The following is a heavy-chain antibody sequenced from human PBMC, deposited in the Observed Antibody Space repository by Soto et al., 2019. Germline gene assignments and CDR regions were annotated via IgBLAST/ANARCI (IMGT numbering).Heavy chain of an antibody. V-gene: IGHV5-10-1*01. CDR2: IDPSDSYT. D-gene: IGHD6-13*01. J-gene: IGHJ5*02. CDR1: GYSFTTYW. CDR3: ARFYIAAHGTNWFDP. Sequence: PGESLKISCKASGYSFTTYWISWVRQMPGKGLEWMGRIDPSDSYTNYSPSFQGHVTFSSDKSISTAYLQWSSLKASDTAMYYCARFYIAAHGTNWFDPWSQGTLVTVSS.